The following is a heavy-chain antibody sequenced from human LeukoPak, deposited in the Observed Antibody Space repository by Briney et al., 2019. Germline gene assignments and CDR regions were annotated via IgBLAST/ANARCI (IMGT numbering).Heavy chain of an antibody. Sequence: SETLSLTCTVSGGSISGYYWSWIRQPPGKGLEWIGYIYYSGSTNYNPSLKSRVTISVDTSKNQFSLKLSFVTAADTAVYYCARTYSSGVFDIWGQGTMVTVSS. CDR2: IYYSGST. V-gene: IGHV4-59*08. CDR1: GGSISGYY. CDR3: ARTYSSGVFDI. J-gene: IGHJ3*02. D-gene: IGHD5-18*01.